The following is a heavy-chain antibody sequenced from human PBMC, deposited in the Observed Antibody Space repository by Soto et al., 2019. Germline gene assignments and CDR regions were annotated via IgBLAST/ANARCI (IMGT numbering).Heavy chain of an antibody. CDR2: IKSKKDGGAT. V-gene: IGHV3-15*07. CDR1: GFTFSDAW. J-gene: IGHJ4*03. CDR3: TTDPLFTMFLVRFEI. Sequence: GGSLRLSCAASGFTFSDAWIKWVRQAPGEGLEGVGRIKSKKDGGATVFAATVKGKFAISRDDWKDTVYLQMDSLKPGDTAVYYCTTDPLFTMFLVRFEIGGQGTRVPVPS. D-gene: IGHD3-10*02.